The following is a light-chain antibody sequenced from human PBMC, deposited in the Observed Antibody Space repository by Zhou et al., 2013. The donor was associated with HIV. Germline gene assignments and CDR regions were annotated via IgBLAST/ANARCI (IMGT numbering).Light chain of an antibody. CDR3: QQYGSSSWT. CDR1: QSVRSG. J-gene: IGKJ1*01. Sequence: EVVMTQSPSTLSLSPGERATLSCRASQSVRSGVAWYQQKPGQAPRLLIYDASTRATGIPPRFSGSGSGTEFILTISSLQPEDFAVYYCQQYGSSSWTFGQGTKVEIK. V-gene: IGKV3-15*01. CDR2: DAS.